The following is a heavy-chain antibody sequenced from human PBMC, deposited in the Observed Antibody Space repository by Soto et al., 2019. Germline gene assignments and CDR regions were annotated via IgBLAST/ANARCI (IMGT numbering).Heavy chain of an antibody. CDR1: GGSFSGYY. V-gene: IGHV4-34*01. Sequence: QVQLQQWGAGQLKTSETLSLTCAVYGGSFSGYYWNWIRQPPGKGLEWIGKINHSGSTYNPSLKSRVTIALDTAKNHFFLTLSSVTAADTAVYYCAGPYNCGSACYPAYSLDSWGQGALVTVFS. CDR2: INHSGST. CDR3: AGPYNCGSACYPAYSLDS. J-gene: IGHJ4*02. D-gene: IGHD2-21*02.